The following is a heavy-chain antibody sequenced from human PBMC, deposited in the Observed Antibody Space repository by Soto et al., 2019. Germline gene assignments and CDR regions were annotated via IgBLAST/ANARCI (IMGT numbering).Heavy chain of an antibody. CDR1: GGPYNSFA. V-gene: IGHV1-69*01. D-gene: IGHD3-10*01. Sequence: QAQLVQSGAEVKKPGSSVKVSCKASGGPYNSFAISWVRQAPGQGLEWIGGIIPVFGTATYAQKFKGRVTITAEESTSTAYMELSSLTSEDTAVYYCVRFLGGAGSYYDGQNYNYYNGMDVWGQGTTVTVSS. CDR2: IIPVFGTA. J-gene: IGHJ6*02. CDR3: VRFLGGAGSYYDGQNYNYYNGMDV.